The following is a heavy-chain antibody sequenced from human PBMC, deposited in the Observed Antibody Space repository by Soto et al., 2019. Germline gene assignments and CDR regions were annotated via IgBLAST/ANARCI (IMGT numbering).Heavy chain of an antibody. Sequence: TLSLTCAVSGGSISSGGYSWSWIRQPPGKGLEWIGYIYHSGSTYYNPSLKSRVTISVDRSKNQFSLKLSSVTAADTAVYYCARGMKIFGVIDYWGQGTLVTVS. V-gene: IGHV4-30-2*01. CDR2: IYHSGST. D-gene: IGHD3-3*01. CDR3: ARGMKIFGVIDY. CDR1: GGSISSGGYS. J-gene: IGHJ4*02.